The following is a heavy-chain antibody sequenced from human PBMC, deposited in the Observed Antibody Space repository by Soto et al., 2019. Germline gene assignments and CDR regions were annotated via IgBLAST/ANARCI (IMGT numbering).Heavy chain of an antibody. CDR2: IYYRGST. D-gene: IGHD3-22*01. V-gene: IGHV4-31*03. CDR1: GGSISSGGYY. Sequence: QVQLQESGPGLVKPSQTLSLTCTVSGGSISSGGYYWSWIRQHPGKGLEWIGYIYYRGSTYYNPSLKSRVTISVDTSKNQFSLKLSSVTAADTAVYYCARNKQKWLLLSGFDYWGQGTLVTVSS. J-gene: IGHJ4*02. CDR3: ARNKQKWLLLSGFDY.